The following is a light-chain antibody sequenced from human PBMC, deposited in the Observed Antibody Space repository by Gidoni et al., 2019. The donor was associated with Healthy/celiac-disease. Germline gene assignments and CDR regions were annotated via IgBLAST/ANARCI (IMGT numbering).Light chain of an antibody. V-gene: IGLV3-1*01. CDR3: QAWDSSTLYV. Sequence: SYELTQPPSVSVSPGQTASIPCSGDKLGDKYACWYQQKPGQSPVLVIYQDSKRPSGTPERFSGSNSGNTATLTISGTQAMDEADYYCQAWDSSTLYVFGTGTKVTVL. J-gene: IGLJ1*01. CDR1: KLGDKY. CDR2: QDS.